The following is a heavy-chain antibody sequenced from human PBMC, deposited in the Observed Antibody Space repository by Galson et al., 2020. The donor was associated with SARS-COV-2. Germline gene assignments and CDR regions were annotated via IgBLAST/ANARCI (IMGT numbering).Heavy chain of an antibody. V-gene: IGHV3-74*03. CDR3: ARDDIVMVAAVYAMDV. CDR1: GFSLRPYW. CDR2: INSDGSIT. D-gene: IGHD2-15*01. Sequence: TGGSLRLSCAASGFSLRPYWMYWVRQAPGQGLVCVSRINSDGSITTYADSVKGRFTISRDNDRNTVYLEMNNLRAEDTAVYYCARDDIVMVAAVYAMDVWGQGTTVTVSP. J-gene: IGHJ6*01.